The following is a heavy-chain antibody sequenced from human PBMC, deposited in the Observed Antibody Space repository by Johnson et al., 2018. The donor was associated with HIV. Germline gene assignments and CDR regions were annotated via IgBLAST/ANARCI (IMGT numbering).Heavy chain of an antibody. J-gene: IGHJ3*02. CDR1: GFTFSSYW. CDR3: PRETNSAMAGDAFDI. D-gene: IGHD5-18*01. Sequence: VQLVESGGGLIQPGGSLRLSCAASGFTFSSYWMHWVRQAPGKGLVWVSRINSDGRSTTYADSVKGRFTISRDNAKNTLYLQMNSLRAEDTAVYYCPRETNSAMAGDAFDIWGQGTMVTVSS. V-gene: IGHV3-74*01. CDR2: INSDGRST.